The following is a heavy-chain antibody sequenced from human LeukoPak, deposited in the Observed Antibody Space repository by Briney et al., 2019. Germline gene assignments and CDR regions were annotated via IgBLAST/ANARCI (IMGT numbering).Heavy chain of an antibody. CDR1: GFTFSNYA. Sequence: PGKSLRLSCAASGFTFSNYAMHWVRQAPGKGLEWMIVISYDGNHKYSADSVQGRFTISRDNSKNTLYLQMNSLGAEDTALYYCASPSMITFGGVIAPGGSFDYWGQGTLVTVSS. J-gene: IGHJ4*02. V-gene: IGHV3-30-3*01. D-gene: IGHD3-16*02. CDR2: ISYDGNHK. CDR3: ASPSMITFGGVIAPGGSFDY.